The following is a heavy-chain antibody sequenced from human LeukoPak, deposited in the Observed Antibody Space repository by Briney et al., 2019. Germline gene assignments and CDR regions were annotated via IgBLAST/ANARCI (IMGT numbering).Heavy chain of an antibody. J-gene: IGHJ4*02. CDR1: GYTFTSYY. CDR2: IDPGSGTT. Sequence: ASVKVSCKASGYTFTSYYIHWMRQAPGQGLEWMGIIDPGSGTTTYAQKFQGRVTMTRDTSTSTVYMELSSLRSEDTALYYCARGISGGSTVTYFFDYWGQGTLVTVSS. CDR3: ARGISGGSTVTYFFDY. V-gene: IGHV1-46*01. D-gene: IGHD4-11*01.